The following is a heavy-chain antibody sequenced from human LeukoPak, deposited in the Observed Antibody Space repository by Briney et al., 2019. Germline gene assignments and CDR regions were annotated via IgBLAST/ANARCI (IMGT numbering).Heavy chain of an antibody. D-gene: IGHD6-25*01. J-gene: IGHJ6*02. CDR1: GGSIGSYY. CDR2: IYASGST. V-gene: IGHV4-59*12. Sequence: PSETLSLTCTVSGGSIGSYYWSWIRQPPGKGLEWIGYIYASGSTNYNPSLKSRVTISVDTSKNQFSLKVSSVTAADTAVYYCARESGYYYYGMDVWGQGTTVTVSS. CDR3: ARESGYYYYGMDV.